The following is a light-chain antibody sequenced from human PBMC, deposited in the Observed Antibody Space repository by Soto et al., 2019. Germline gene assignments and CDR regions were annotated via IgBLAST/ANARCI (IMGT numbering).Light chain of an antibody. Sequence: EIVLTQSPGTLSLSPGERATLSCRASQSVSSSYLAWYQQKPGQAPRLLIYGASSRATGIPDRFSGSGSGTDFTLTISRLEPADCAVYYFQQYGSSPRSFGQGTTVEIK. J-gene: IGKJ1*01. CDR3: QQYGSSPRS. CDR2: GAS. CDR1: QSVSSSY. V-gene: IGKV3-20*01.